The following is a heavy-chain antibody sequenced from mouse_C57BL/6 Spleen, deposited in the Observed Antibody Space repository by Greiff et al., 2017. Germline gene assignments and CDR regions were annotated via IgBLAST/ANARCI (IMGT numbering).Heavy chain of an antibody. Sequence: VHLVESGPGLVQPSQSLSITCTVSGFSLTSYGVHWVRQPPGKGLEWLGVIWSGGSTDYNAAFISRLSISKDNSKSQVFFKMNSLQADDTAIYYCAKKGFMDYYAMDYWGQGTSVTVSS. CDR2: IWSGGST. J-gene: IGHJ4*01. CDR3: AKKGFMDYYAMDY. CDR1: GFSLTSYG. D-gene: IGHD1-2*01. V-gene: IGHV2-4*01.